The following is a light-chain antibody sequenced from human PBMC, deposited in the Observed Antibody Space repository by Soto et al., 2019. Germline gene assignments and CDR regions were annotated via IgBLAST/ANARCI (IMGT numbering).Light chain of an antibody. CDR1: ASDVGDHNY. V-gene: IGLV2-14*03. CDR3: SSYTSSITWV. Sequence: QSALTQPASVSGSPGQSITISCTGTASDVGDHNYVSWYQQHPGKAPKLMIYDVSNRPSGVSDRFSGSKSGNSASLTISGIQAEDEAEYYCSSYTSSITWVFGGGTKVTVL. J-gene: IGLJ3*02. CDR2: DVS.